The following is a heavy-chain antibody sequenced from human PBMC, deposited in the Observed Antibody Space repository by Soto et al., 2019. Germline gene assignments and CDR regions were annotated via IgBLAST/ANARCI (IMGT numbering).Heavy chain of an antibody. D-gene: IGHD5-12*01. Sequence: ASVKVSCKASGYTFTSYYMHWVRQAPGQGLEWMGIINPSGGSTSYAQKFQGRVTMTRDTSTSTVYMELSSLRSEDTAVYYCARGRLLATIKVPFEYWGQGTLVTVSS. CDR3: ARGRLLATIKVPFEY. CDR1: GYTFTSYY. V-gene: IGHV1-46*01. J-gene: IGHJ4*02. CDR2: INPSGGST.